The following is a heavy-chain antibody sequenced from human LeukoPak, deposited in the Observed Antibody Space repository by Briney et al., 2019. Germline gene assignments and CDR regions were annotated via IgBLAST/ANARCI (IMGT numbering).Heavy chain of an antibody. D-gene: IGHD3-22*01. CDR2: ISGSGGST. Sequence: PGGSLRLSCAASGFTFSSYAMSWVRQAPGKGLEWVSAISGSGGSTYYADSVKGRFTISRDNSRNTLYVQMNSLRAEDTAVYYCAQGVASSGLYPWGQGTLVTVSS. J-gene: IGHJ5*02. V-gene: IGHV3-23*01. CDR3: AQGVASSGLYP. CDR1: GFTFSSYA.